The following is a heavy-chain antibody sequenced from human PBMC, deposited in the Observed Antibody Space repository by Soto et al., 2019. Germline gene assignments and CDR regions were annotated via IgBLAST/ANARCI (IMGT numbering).Heavy chain of an antibody. CDR3: ATRFRFFGX. Sequence: PSETLSLTFTVSGGSISSVDYYWSWIRQPPGKGMEWIGYIHYSGSNYYKPSLKSRITISVEKSKNQFSLKLNSVTAADTAVYYCATRFRFFGXWGQGTLVTVSX. CDR1: GGSISSVDYY. CDR2: IHYSGSN. D-gene: IGHD3-3*01. J-gene: IGHJ5*02. V-gene: IGHV4-30-4*01.